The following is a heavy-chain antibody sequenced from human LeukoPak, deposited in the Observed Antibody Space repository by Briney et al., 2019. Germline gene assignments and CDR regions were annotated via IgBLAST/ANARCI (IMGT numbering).Heavy chain of an antibody. J-gene: IGHJ4*02. D-gene: IGHD4-17*01. CDR3: ARDRHYGDYLYYFDY. CDR1: GYTFTSYY. V-gene: IGHV1-46*01. Sequence: ASVKVSCKAFGYTFTSYYMHWVRQAPGQGLEWMGIINPSGGSTSYAQKFQGRVTMTRDTSTSTVYMELSSLRSEDTAVYYCARDRHYGDYLYYFDYWGQGTLVTVSS. CDR2: INPSGGST.